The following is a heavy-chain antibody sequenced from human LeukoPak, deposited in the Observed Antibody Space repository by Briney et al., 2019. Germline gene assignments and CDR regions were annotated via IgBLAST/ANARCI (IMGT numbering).Heavy chain of an antibody. J-gene: IGHJ6*03. Sequence: SETLSLTCTVSGGSISSYYWSWIRQPPGKGLEWIGYIYYSGSTNYNPSLKSRVTISVDTSKNQFSLKLSSVTAADTAVYYCSSIAPFDYYYYMDVWGKGTTVTVSS. CDR1: GGSISSYY. D-gene: IGHD6-13*01. CDR3: SSIAPFDYYYYMDV. CDR2: IYYSGST. V-gene: IGHV4-59*08.